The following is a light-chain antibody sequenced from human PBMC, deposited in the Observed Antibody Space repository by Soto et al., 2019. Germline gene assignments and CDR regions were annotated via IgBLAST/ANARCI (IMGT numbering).Light chain of an antibody. CDR1: LRISTY. CDR2: GAS. V-gene: IGKV1-39*01. Sequence: DIQVIQSPSSLSASVGDRVTITCRASLRISTYLNWYQHKPGKAPKLLIYGASSLQSGVPSRFSGSGSGTDFTLTISCLQPDDVATYHCQQYNSYSQFTFGPGTKVDIK. J-gene: IGKJ3*01. CDR3: QQYNSYSQFT.